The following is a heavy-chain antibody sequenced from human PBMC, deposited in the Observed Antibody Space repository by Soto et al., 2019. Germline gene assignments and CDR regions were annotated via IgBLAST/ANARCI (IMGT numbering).Heavy chain of an antibody. CDR2: INPSGGST. CDR1: GYIFTNSY. Sequence: ASVKVSCKASGYIFTNSYIHWVRQAPGQGLEWMGIINPSGGSTSYAQKFQGRVTMTRDTSTSTVYMELSSLRSEDTAVYYCARDSLQWLVVWGQGTTVTVSS. D-gene: IGHD6-19*01. V-gene: IGHV1-46*01. CDR3: ARDSLQWLVV. J-gene: IGHJ6*02.